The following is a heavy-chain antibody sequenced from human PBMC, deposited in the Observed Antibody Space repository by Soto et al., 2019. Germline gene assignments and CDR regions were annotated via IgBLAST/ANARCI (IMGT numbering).Heavy chain of an antibody. J-gene: IGHJ4*02. Sequence: GGPLRLSCTASGFTFSRYGMHRVRPAPGKGLEWVAVIWYDGSNKYYADSVKGRFTISRDNSKTTLYLQMNSLRAEDTAVYYCAREQFEMATISFPHDYWGQGTLVTVSS. CDR1: GFTFSRYG. CDR2: IWYDGSNK. CDR3: AREQFEMATISFPHDY. V-gene: IGHV3-33*01. D-gene: IGHD5-12*01.